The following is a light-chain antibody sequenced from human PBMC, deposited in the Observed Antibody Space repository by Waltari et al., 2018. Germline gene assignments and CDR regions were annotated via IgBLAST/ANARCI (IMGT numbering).Light chain of an antibody. CDR1: QSIRRS. CDR2: PAS. Sequence: DIQMTQSPSSLSASVGDRVTITCRTSQSIRRSLSWYQQKPGKAPRLPIYPASTIESGVPSRFSGSGSGTSFTLTISSLQPEDFAIYYCQQSYSSPWTFGQGTKVEIK. J-gene: IGKJ1*01. CDR3: QQSYSSPWT. V-gene: IGKV1-39*01.